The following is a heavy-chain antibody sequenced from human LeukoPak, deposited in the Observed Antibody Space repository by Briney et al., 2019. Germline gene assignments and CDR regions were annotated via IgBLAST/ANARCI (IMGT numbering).Heavy chain of an antibody. CDR3: ATVPSYSGYDGGWFDP. Sequence: SETLSLTCTVSGGSISSSSYYWGWIRQPPGKGLEWIGSIYYSGSTYYNPSLKSRVTISVDTSKNQFSLKLSSVTAADTAVYYCATVPSYSGYDGGWFDPWGQGTLVTVSS. D-gene: IGHD5-12*01. V-gene: IGHV4-39*07. CDR1: GGSISSSSYY. CDR2: IYYSGST. J-gene: IGHJ5*02.